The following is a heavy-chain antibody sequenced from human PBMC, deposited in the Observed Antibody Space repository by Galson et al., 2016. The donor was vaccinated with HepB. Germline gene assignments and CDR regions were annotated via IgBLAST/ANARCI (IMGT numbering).Heavy chain of an antibody. CDR3: SRGSQDDIEVDGDLEQDY. J-gene: IGHJ4*02. CDR1: GFIFSQYG. CDR2: VGHDGRNE. V-gene: IGHV3-33*01. D-gene: IGHD7-27*01. Sequence: SLRLSCAASGFIFSQYGMHWVRQAPGKGLESVAVVGHDGRNEYYADSVKGRFTISRDNSKNTLYVQMNNLSVEDTAVDYCSRGSQDDIEVDGDLEQDYWGQGTLVTVSS.